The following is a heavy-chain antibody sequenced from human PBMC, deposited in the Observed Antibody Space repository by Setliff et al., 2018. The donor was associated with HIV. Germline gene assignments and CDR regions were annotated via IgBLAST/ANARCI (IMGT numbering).Heavy chain of an antibody. D-gene: IGHD3-9*01. CDR3: ARDQPQDYDSLTGYYTGRYFDY. Sequence: SETLSLTCTVSGGSISSNSYYWGWIRQPPGKGLEWIGSIYHSGRTYYNPSLKRRVTISVDTSMNQFSLKLTSVTAADTAVYYCARDQPQDYDSLTGYYTGRYFDYWGRGTLVTVSS. V-gene: IGHV4-39*07. CDR1: GGSISSNSYY. CDR2: IYHSGRT. J-gene: IGHJ4*02.